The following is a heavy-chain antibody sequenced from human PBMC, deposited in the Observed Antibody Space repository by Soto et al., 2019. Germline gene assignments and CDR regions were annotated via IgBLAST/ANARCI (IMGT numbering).Heavy chain of an antibody. CDR3: ARDRVGTTASPPGY. J-gene: IGHJ4*02. D-gene: IGHD1-26*01. CDR2: INWNGGST. CDR1: GFTFDDYG. V-gene: IGHV3-20*04. Sequence: PGGSLRLSCAASGFTFDDYGMSWVRQAPGKGLEWVSGINWNGGSTGYADSVKGRFTISRDNAKNSLYLQMNSLRAEDTASYYCARDRVGTTASPPGYWGQGTLVTVSS.